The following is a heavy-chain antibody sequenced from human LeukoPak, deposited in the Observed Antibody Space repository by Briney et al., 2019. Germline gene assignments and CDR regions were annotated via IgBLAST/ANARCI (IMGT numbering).Heavy chain of an antibody. J-gene: IGHJ3*02. V-gene: IGHV1-2*02. Sequence: GASVKVSCKASGYTFTGYYMHWVRQAPGQGLEWMGWINPNSGGTNYAQKLQGRVTMTTDTSTSTAYMELRSLRSDDTAVYYCARDRDYCSSTSCYDAFDIWGQGTMVTVSS. D-gene: IGHD2-2*01. CDR1: GYTFTGYY. CDR2: INPNSGGT. CDR3: ARDRDYCSSTSCYDAFDI.